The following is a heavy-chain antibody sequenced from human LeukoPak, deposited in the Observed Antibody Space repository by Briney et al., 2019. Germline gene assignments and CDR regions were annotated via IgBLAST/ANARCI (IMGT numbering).Heavy chain of an antibody. V-gene: IGHV3-30*14. CDR1: GFTFKNYA. CDR2: ISYDARNQ. CDR3: ARDKRRYYGSGRYYGMDV. J-gene: IGHJ6*02. Sequence: GGSLRLSCAASGFTFKNYAMHWVRQAPGKGLEWVAHISYDARNQYYADSVKGRLTISRDNSKNTLYLQMNSLRAEDTAVYYCARDKRRYYGSGRYYGMDVWGQGTTVTVSS. D-gene: IGHD3-10*01.